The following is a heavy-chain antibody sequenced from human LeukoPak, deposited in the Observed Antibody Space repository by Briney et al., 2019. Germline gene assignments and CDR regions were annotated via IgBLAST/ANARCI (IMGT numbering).Heavy chain of an antibody. CDR2: IYHSGST. CDR3: ARVIEYSYGYNWFDP. V-gene: IGHV4-4*02. J-gene: IGHJ5*02. Sequence: PSETLSLTCAVSGGSISSSNWWSWVRQPPGKGLEWIGEIYHSGSTSYNPSLKSRVTVSVDKSKNQFSLKLSSVTAADTAVYYCARVIEYSYGYNWFDPWGQGTLVTVSS. D-gene: IGHD5-18*01. CDR1: GGSISSSNW.